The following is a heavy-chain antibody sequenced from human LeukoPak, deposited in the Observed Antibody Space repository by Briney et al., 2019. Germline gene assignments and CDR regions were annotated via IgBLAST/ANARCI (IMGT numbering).Heavy chain of an antibody. CDR1: GGSIGSNY. CDR3: ARGTVGAIGTHFDY. Sequence: SETLSLTCTVSGGSIGSNYWTWIRQPPGKGLEYIGYIYYTGATNYNPSLKSRVTISVDTSKNQFSLRLSSVTAADTAVYYCARGTVGAIGTHFDYWGQGTLVTVSS. D-gene: IGHD1-26*01. CDR2: IYYTGAT. J-gene: IGHJ4*02. V-gene: IGHV4-59*08.